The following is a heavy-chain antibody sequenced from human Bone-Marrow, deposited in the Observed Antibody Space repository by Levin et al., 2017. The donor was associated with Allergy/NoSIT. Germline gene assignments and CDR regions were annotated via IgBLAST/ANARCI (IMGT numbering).Heavy chain of an antibody. CDR2: ISSSGSDM. D-gene: IGHD2-8*02. CDR3: ARGIIGDVRVAHKEAFDI. J-gene: IGHJ3*02. CDR1: GFTFGDYA. Sequence: GESLKISCTTSGFTFGDYAMSWFRQAPGKGLEWVSSISSSGSDMYYVDSVRGRFTISRDNAKNSLTLQMNSLRAEDTAVYYCARGIIGDVRVAHKEAFDIWGQGTMVSVSS. V-gene: IGHV3-21*01.